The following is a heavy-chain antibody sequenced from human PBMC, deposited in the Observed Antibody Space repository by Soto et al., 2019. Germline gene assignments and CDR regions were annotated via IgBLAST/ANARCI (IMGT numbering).Heavy chain of an antibody. CDR1: GGTFSSYA. J-gene: IGHJ5*02. D-gene: IGHD1-1*01. CDR2: IIPIFGTA. CDR3: AREGTGTEGARLDP. V-gene: IGHV1-69*12. Sequence: QVQLVQSGAEVKKPWSSVKVSCKASGGTFSSYAISWVRQAPGQGLEWMGGIIPIFGTANYAQKFQGRVKITADESTSTAYMELSSLRSEDTAVYYCAREGTGTEGARLDPWGKEKLVTVSS.